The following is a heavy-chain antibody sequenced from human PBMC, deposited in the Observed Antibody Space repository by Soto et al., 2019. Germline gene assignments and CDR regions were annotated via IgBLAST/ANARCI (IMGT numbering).Heavy chain of an antibody. V-gene: IGHV3-23*01. CDR3: AKGRILGYCSSTSCKYNWFDP. CDR1: GFTFSSYA. D-gene: IGHD2-2*01. J-gene: IGHJ5*02. Sequence: GGSLRLSCAASGFTFSSYAMSWVRQAPGKGLEWVSAISGSGGSTYYADSVKGRFTISRDNSKNTLYLQMNSLRAEDTAVYYCAKGRILGYCSSTSCKYNWFDPWGQGTLVTVSS. CDR2: ISGSGGST.